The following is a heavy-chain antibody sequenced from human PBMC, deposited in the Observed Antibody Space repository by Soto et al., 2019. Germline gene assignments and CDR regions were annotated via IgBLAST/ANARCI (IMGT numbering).Heavy chain of an antibody. Sequence: EVQLVESGGGLVQPGGSLKLSCAASGFTFSGSAMHWVRQASGKGLEWVGRIRSKANSYATAYAASVNGRFTISRDDSKNTAYLQMNSLKTEDTAVYYCTRHGDYYDSSGHYQYHYGMDVWGQGTTVTVSS. CDR1: GFTFSGSA. D-gene: IGHD3-22*01. V-gene: IGHV3-73*02. CDR2: IRSKANSYAT. J-gene: IGHJ6*02. CDR3: TRHGDYYDSSGHYQYHYGMDV.